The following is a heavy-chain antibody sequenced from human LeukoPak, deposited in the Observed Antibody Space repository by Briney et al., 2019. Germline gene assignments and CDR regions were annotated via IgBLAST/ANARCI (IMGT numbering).Heavy chain of an antibody. Sequence: SETLSLTCAVYGGSFSGYYWSWIRQPPGKGLEWIGEINHSGSTNYNPSLKSRVTISVDTSKNQFSLKLSSVTAADTAVYYCARFYSSSSQYYYYYGMDVWGQGTTVTVSS. D-gene: IGHD6-6*01. J-gene: IGHJ6*02. CDR3: ARFYSSSSQYYYYYGMDV. CDR2: INHSGST. CDR1: GGSFSGYY. V-gene: IGHV4-34*01.